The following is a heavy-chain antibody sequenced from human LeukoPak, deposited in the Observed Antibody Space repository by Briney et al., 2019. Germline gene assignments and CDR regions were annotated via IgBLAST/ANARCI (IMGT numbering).Heavy chain of an antibody. V-gene: IGHV4-59*01. CDR2: IQYSGTT. D-gene: IGHD6-13*01. CDR1: SGSITGYY. Sequence: SETLSLTCTVSSGSITGYYWAWIRQPPGKGLEWIGYIQYSGTTEYNPSLASRASISVDTAKDQFSLNLRSVTAADTAVYYSARDRAAGTLDFWGQGTLVTVSS. CDR3: ARDRAAGTLDF. J-gene: IGHJ4*02.